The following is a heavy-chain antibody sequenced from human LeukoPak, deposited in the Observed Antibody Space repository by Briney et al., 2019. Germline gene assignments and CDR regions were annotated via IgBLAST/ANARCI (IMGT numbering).Heavy chain of an antibody. CDR1: GFSFSNYA. D-gene: IGHD3-22*01. J-gene: IGHJ1*01. CDR3: AKDPYYYGGSGYYYEYFYH. Sequence: GGSLRLSCVASGFSFSNYAMSWVRQAPGGGLEWLSSISDNGVTTYHADSVKGRFIISRDNSRNVLYLQMDGLRAEDTALYYCAKDPYYYGGSGYYYEYFYHWGQGTVVTVSS. V-gene: IGHV3-23*01. CDR2: ISDNGVTT.